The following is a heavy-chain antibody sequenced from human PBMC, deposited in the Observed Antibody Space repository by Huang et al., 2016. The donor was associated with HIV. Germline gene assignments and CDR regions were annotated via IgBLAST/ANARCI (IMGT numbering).Heavy chain of an antibody. CDR3: ARGPIRFLAWLLNFDY. CDR1: GFTFSSYG. Sequence: QILLIESGGGVAQPGRSLRLSCAASGFTFSSYGLHWVRQAPGKGLEWVAVISYDEDNKYDADSVRGRFTIARDNSKNTLYLQMNSLRIEDTAVYYCARGPIRFLAWLLNFDYWGQGALVTVSS. V-gene: IGHV3-30*03. J-gene: IGHJ4*02. CDR2: ISYDEDNK. D-gene: IGHD3-3*01.